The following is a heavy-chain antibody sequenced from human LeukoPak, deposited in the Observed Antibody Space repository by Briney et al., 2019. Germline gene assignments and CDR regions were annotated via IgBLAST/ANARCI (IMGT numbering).Heavy chain of an antibody. CDR2: IYYSGST. Sequence: PSETLSLTCTVSGGSFSSYYWSWIRQPPGKGLEWIGYIYYSGSTNYNPSLKSRVTISVDTSKNQFSLKLSSVTAADTAVYYCARSGVRGLFYYYYYMDVWGKGTTVTISS. CDR3: ARSGVRGLFYYYYYMDV. CDR1: GGSFSSYY. J-gene: IGHJ6*03. V-gene: IGHV4-59*01. D-gene: IGHD3-10*01.